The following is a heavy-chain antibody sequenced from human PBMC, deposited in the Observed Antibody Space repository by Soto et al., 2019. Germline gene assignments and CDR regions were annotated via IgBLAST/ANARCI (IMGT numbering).Heavy chain of an antibody. Sequence: ETLSLTCPVSGGSISSSDYYWGWIRQPPGKGLEWIGSIYYSGKTLYNPSLQSRVTISVDTSKNQFTLNLRSLTAADTAVYYCVRSYGLGSPNWFDPWGQGTLVTVSS. V-gene: IGHV4-39*01. D-gene: IGHD3-10*01. CDR1: GGSISSSDYY. CDR2: IYYSGKT. CDR3: VRSYGLGSPNWFDP. J-gene: IGHJ5*02.